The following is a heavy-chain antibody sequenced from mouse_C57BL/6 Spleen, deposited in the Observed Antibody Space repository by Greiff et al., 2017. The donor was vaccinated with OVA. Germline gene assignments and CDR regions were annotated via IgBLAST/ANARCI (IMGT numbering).Heavy chain of an antibody. V-gene: IGHV14-4*01. J-gene: IGHJ4*01. Sequence: EVQLQESGAELVRPGASVKLSCTASGFNIKDDYMHWVKQRPEQGLEWIGWIDPENGDTEYASKFQGKATITADTSSNTAYLQLSSLTSEDTAVYYCTTRAMDYWGQGTSVTVSS. CDR1: GFNIKDDY. CDR3: TTRAMDY. CDR2: IDPENGDT.